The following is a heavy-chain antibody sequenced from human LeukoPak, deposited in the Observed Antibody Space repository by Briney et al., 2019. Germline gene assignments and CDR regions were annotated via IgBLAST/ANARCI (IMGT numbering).Heavy chain of an antibody. V-gene: IGHV1-18*04. CDR1: GYTLRSYA. CDR2: ISAYNGNT. D-gene: IGHD4-17*01. Sequence: ASLKVSCKASGYTLRSYAFSSVRQAPGQGLEWMGWISAYNGNTNYAQNLHVRVTMTTDTSTSTVYIVIRGLISVDTAVYYCARDGDYALDYWGQGTLVTVSS. CDR3: ARDGDYALDY. J-gene: IGHJ4*02.